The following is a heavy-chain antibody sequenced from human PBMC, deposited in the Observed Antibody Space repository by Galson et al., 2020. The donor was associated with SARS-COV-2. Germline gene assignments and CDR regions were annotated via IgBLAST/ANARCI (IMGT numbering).Heavy chain of an antibody. CDR3: ASTLSGFPYNWFDP. J-gene: IGHJ5*02. CDR1: GGSISSSSYY. Sequence: SETLSLTCTVSGGSISSSSYYWGWIRQPPGKGLEWIGSIYYSGSTYYNPSLKSRVTISVDTSKNQFSLKLGSVTAADTAVYYCASTLSGFPYNWFDPWGQGTLVTVSS. V-gene: IGHV4-39*01. CDR2: IYYSGST. D-gene: IGHD3-22*01.